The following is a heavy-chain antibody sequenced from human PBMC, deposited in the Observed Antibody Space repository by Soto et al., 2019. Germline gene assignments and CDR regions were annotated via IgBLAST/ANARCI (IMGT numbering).Heavy chain of an antibody. CDR2: ISSSSSYI. CDR3: ARDGGDDYIWGSYRYPQFDY. CDR1: GFTFSSYS. J-gene: IGHJ4*02. V-gene: IGHV3-21*01. Sequence: EVQLVESGGGLVKPGGSLRLSCAASGFTFSSYSMNWVRQAPGKGLEWVSSISSSSSYIYYADSVKGRFTISRDNAKNSLYLQMNSLRAEDTDVYYCARDGGDDYIWGSYRYPQFDYWGQGTLVTVSS. D-gene: IGHD3-16*02.